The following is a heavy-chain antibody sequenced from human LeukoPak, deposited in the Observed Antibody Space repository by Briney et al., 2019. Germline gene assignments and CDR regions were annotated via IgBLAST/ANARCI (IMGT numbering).Heavy chain of an antibody. J-gene: IGHJ4*02. CDR1: GFTFSSYA. Sequence: PGGSLRLSCAASGFTFSSYAMSWVRQAPGKGLEWVSAISGSGGSTYYADSVKGRFTISRDNSKNTPYLQMNSLRAEDTAVYYCASLMGYCSNTSCQNFDYWGQGTLVTVSP. CDR2: ISGSGGST. D-gene: IGHD2-2*01. CDR3: ASLMGYCSNTSCQNFDY. V-gene: IGHV3-23*01.